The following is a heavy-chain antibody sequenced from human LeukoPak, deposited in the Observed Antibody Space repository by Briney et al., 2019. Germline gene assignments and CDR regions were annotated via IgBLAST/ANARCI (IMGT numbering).Heavy chain of an antibody. Sequence: ASVKVSCKASGYTFTSYYMHWVRQAPGQGLEWMGIINPSSGSTTYAQKFQGRVTMTSDTSTSTVYMELSSLRSEDTAVYYCARATVTTAFDIWGQGTMVTVSS. V-gene: IGHV1-46*01. CDR2: INPSSGST. CDR1: GYTFTSYY. D-gene: IGHD4-17*01. J-gene: IGHJ3*02. CDR3: ARATVTTAFDI.